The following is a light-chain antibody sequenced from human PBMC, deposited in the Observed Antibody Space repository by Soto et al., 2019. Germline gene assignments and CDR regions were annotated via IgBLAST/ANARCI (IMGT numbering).Light chain of an antibody. V-gene: IGKV3-15*01. CDR2: GVS. CDR1: QRFSSN. Sequence: EIVITQSPAILSLSPWERANLSCRASQRFSSNLACYQQKPGQSPRLLMYGVSTRATGIPARFNGSASATEFTIPISSLQSEDFAVYYCQQYNNRPFPSGTFGKGTKVELK. J-gene: IGKJ1*01. CDR3: QQYNNRPFPSGT.